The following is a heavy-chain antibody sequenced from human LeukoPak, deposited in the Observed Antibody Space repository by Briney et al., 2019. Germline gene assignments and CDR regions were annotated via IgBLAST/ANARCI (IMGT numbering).Heavy chain of an antibody. J-gene: IGHJ6*03. CDR1: GFSLSIYG. D-gene: IGHD1-26*01. V-gene: IGHV3-23*01. Sequence: GGSLRLSCAASGFSLSIYGVNWVRQAPGKGLEWVSGLTGSSGTAYYVGSVKGRFTVSRDDSKNTVYLQMSSLRVDDTAIYYCAKSGASPLYHMDVWGKGATVTVSS. CDR3: AKSGASPLYHMDV. CDR2: LTGSSGTA.